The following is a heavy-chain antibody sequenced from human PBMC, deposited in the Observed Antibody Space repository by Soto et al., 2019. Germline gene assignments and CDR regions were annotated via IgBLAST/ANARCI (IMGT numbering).Heavy chain of an antibody. CDR1: GFTFSSNW. CDR2: IKSDGSST. CDR3: ARGANFDN. J-gene: IGHJ4*02. D-gene: IGHD1-26*01. V-gene: IGHV3-74*01. Sequence: EVQLVESGGGLVQPGGSLRLSCAASGFTFSSNWMHWVRQVPGKGLVWVSRIKSDGSSTSYADSVKGRFTISRDNAENTLHLQMNSLRAEDTAVYYCARGANFDNWGQGTLGTVSS.